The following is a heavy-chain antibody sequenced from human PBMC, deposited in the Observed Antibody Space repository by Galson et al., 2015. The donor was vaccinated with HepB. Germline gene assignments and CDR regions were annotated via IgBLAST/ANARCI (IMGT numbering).Heavy chain of an antibody. CDR1: GGTFSSYT. Sequence: SVKVSCKASGGTFSSYTISWVRQAPGQGLEWMGRIIPILGIANYAQKFQGRVTITEDTSTDTAYMELSSLRSEDTAVYYCALQWLAYYGMDVWGQGTTVTVSS. CDR2: IIPILGIA. CDR3: ALQWLAYYGMDV. V-gene: IGHV1-69*02. J-gene: IGHJ6*02. D-gene: IGHD6-19*01.